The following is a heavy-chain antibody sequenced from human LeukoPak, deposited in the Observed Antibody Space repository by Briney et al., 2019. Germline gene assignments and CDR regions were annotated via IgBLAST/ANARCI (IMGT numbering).Heavy chain of an antibody. CDR2: ISSSGRTI. V-gene: IGHV3-11*01. CDR3: ARVGTGLLWFGEPTYYYMDV. Sequence: GGSLRLSCAASGFTFSDYYMSWIRQAPGKGLEWVSYISSSGRTIYYADSVKGRFTISRDNAKNSLYLQMNSLRAEDTAVYYCARVGTGLLWFGEPTYYYMDVWGKGTTVTISS. J-gene: IGHJ6*03. D-gene: IGHD3-10*01. CDR1: GFTFSDYY.